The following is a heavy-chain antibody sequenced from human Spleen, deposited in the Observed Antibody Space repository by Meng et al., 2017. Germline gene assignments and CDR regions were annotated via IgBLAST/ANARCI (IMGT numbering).Heavy chain of an antibody. J-gene: IGHJ4*02. CDR2: IVSDGGIT. D-gene: IGHD3-3*01. CDR3: ARDLGWVLFDY. CDR1: GFNFGDYP. V-gene: IGHV3-74*01. Sequence: EVQLVEAGGGLVQPGGSLSFSCGASGFNFGDYPMPWVRQSPGKGLEWIPRIVSDGGITNYADSVKGRFTISRDNAKNTLYLQMNSLGADDTAVYYCARDLGWVLFDYWGQGALVTVSS.